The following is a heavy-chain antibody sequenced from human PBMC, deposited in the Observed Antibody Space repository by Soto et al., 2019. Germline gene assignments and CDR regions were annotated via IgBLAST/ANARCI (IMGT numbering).Heavy chain of an antibody. CDR2: IYYSGST. V-gene: IGHV4-59*01. Sequence: SETLSLTCTVSGGSISSYHWSWIRQPPGKGLEWIGYIYYSGSTSYNPSLKTRVTISVDASKNQFSLKLNSVTSADTAVYYCARSQGLYFDYWGQGTLVTVSS. CDR3: ARSQGLYFDY. CDR1: GGSISSYH. J-gene: IGHJ4*02. D-gene: IGHD3-22*01.